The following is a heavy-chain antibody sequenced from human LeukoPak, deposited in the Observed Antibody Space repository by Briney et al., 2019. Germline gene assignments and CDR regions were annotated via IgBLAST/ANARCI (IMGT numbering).Heavy chain of an antibody. CDR1: GFPISTNG. CDR3: ARQRVMLTGTGGTWIDP. CDR2: LSGSGRAT. J-gene: IGHJ5*02. V-gene: IGHV3-23*01. D-gene: IGHD1/OR15-1a*01. Sequence: PGGSLRLSCAASGFPISTNGMSWVRQAPGKGLEWVSGLSGSGRATYYAHSVKGRFTISRENSKNTMFLQMHSLRVDDTAVYYCARQRVMLTGTGGTWIDPWGQGTLVTVSS.